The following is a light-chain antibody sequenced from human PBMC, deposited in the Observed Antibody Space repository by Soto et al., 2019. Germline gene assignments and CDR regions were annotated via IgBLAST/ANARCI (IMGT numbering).Light chain of an antibody. V-gene: IGKV2-28*01. Sequence: DIVMTQSPLSLPVTPGEPASISCRSSQSLLHTNGYNYLDWYLQKPGQSPQLLIYLRSNRSSGVPDRFSGSGSGTDFTLRISRVETEDVRAYYCMQAIQIPLTVGGGTKVDSK. CDR1: QSLLHTNGYNY. CDR2: LRS. J-gene: IGKJ4*01. CDR3: MQAIQIPLT.